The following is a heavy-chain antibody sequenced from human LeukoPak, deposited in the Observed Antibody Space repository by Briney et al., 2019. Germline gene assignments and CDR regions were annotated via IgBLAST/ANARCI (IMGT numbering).Heavy chain of an antibody. CDR3: ARDGGYCTNGVCFYYYYYMDV. CDR2: ISSRSSTI. V-gene: IGHV3-48*04. J-gene: IGHJ6*03. CDR1: GFTFSSYG. D-gene: IGHD2-8*01. Sequence: GGSLRLSCAASGFTFSSYGMNWVRQAPGKGLEWVSYISSRSSTIYFADSVKGRFTISRDDAKNSLYLQMNSLRAEDTAVYYCARDGGYCTNGVCFYYYYYMDVWGKGTTVTVSS.